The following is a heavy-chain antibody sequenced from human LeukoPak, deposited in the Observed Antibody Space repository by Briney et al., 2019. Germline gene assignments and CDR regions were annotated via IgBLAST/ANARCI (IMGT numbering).Heavy chain of an antibody. J-gene: IGHJ4*02. V-gene: IGHV3-53*01. D-gene: IGHD5-18*01. CDR3: AGRSGYTYGYYFDY. CDR2: IYSGGST. Sequence: GGSLRLSCAASGFSVSSTYMSWVRQAPGKGLEWVSVIYSGGSTYYADSVKGRFTISRDNSKNTLYLQMNSLRGEDTAVYYCAGRSGYTYGYYFDYWGQGTLVTVSS. CDR1: GFSVSSTY.